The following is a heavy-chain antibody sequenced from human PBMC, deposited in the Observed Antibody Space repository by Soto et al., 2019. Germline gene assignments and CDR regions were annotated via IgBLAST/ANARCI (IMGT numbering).Heavy chain of an antibody. J-gene: IGHJ6*02. CDR1: GYTFTSYD. Sequence: ASVKVSCKASGYTFTSYDINWVRQATGQGLEWMGWMNPNSGNTGYAQKFQGRVTMTRNTSISTAYMELSSLRSEDTAVYYCAIPIAYSSPFDGMDVWGQGTTVTVSS. D-gene: IGHD6-13*01. V-gene: IGHV1-8*01. CDR2: MNPNSGNT. CDR3: AIPIAYSSPFDGMDV.